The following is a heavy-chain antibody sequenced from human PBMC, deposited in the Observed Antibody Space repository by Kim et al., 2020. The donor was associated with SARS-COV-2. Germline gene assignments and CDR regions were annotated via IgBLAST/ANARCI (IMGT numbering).Heavy chain of an antibody. D-gene: IGHD3-3*01. V-gene: IGHV3-23*01. J-gene: IGHJ1*01. Sequence: VKGRFTISRDNSKNTLYLQMKGLRAEDTAVYYCAKGTGITIFGVVSACKHWGQGTLVTVSS. CDR3: AKGTGITIFGVVSACKH.